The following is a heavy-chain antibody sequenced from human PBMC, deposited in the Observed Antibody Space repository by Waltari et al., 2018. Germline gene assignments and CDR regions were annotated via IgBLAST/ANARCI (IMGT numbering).Heavy chain of an antibody. CDR2: IIPIFGTA. CDR3: ARDLRGSGSYFYYYYYGMDV. D-gene: IGHD3-10*01. V-gene: IGHV1-69*12. J-gene: IGHJ6*02. Sequence: QVQLVQSGAEVKKPGSSVKVSCKASGGTFSSYAISWVRQAPGQGLEWMGGIIPIFGTANYAQKFQGRVTITADESTSTAYMELSSLRSEDTAVYYCARDLRGSGSYFYYYYYGMDVWGQGTTVTVSS. CDR1: GGTFSSYA.